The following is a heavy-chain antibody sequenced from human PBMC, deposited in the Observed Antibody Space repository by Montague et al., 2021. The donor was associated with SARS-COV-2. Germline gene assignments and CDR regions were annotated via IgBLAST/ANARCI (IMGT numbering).Heavy chain of an antibody. CDR3: AREVYQLPNTYYYYYGMDV. CDR2: IYTSGST. CDR1: GGSISSGSYY. V-gene: IGHV4-61*02. J-gene: IGHJ6*02. D-gene: IGHD2-2*01. Sequence: TLSLTCTVSGGSISSGSYYWSWIRQPAGKGLEWIGRIYTSGSTYYNPSLKSRVTISVDTSKNQFSLKLSSVTAADTAVYYCAREVYQLPNTYYYYYGMDVWGQGTTVTVSS.